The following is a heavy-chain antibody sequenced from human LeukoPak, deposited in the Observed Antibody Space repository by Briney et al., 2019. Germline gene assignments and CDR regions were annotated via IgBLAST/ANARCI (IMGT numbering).Heavy chain of an antibody. CDR2: IYYSGST. D-gene: IGHD6-19*01. Sequence: SETLSLTRTVSGGSISSYYWSWIRQPPGKGLEWIGYIYYSGSTNYNPSLKSRVTISVDTSKNQFSLKLSSVTAADTAVYYCARDPGYSSGYDAFDIWGQGTMVTVSS. CDR1: GGSISSYY. J-gene: IGHJ3*02. CDR3: ARDPGYSSGYDAFDI. V-gene: IGHV4-59*01.